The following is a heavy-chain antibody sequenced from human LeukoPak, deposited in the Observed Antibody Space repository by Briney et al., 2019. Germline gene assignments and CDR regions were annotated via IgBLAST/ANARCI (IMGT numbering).Heavy chain of an antibody. Sequence: GRSLRLSCVASGFSFSSYGIHWVRQAPGKGLEWVSVIWYDGSNEHYAESVKGRFTISRDNSKNTVFLQMKSLRVEDTAVYYCARNPQLLPDWNFDLWSRGTLVAVSS. CDR2: IWYDGSNE. CDR3: ARNPQLLPDWNFDL. J-gene: IGHJ2*01. D-gene: IGHD2-2*01. CDR1: GFSFSSYG. V-gene: IGHV3-33*01.